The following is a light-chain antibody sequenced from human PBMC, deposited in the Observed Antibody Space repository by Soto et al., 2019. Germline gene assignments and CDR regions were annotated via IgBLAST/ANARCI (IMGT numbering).Light chain of an antibody. V-gene: IGKV3-15*01. Sequence: DIVMTQSPATLSVAPGERVTFSCRASQRVYSNLAWYQQRPGQAPRLLIYGASTRATGVPARFSGRGSGTEFTLTISSLQSEDFAVYYCQQYTNWPPNTFGQGTRLEI. CDR2: GAS. J-gene: IGKJ5*01. CDR3: QQYTNWPPNT. CDR1: QRVYSN.